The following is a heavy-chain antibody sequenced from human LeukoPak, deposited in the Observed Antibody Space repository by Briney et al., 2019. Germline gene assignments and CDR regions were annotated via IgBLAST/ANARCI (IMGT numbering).Heavy chain of an antibody. CDR3: AKDRGDGGNPKNDVINI. V-gene: IGHV3-33*06. CDR1: GFTFSSYG. D-gene: IGHD4-23*01. Sequence: GGSLRLSCAASGFTFSSYGMHWVRQAPGKGLEWVAVIWYDGSNKYYADSVKGRFTISRDNSKNTLYLQMNSLRAEDTAVYYCAKDRGDGGNPKNDVINICGLGKMVT. J-gene: IGHJ3*02. CDR2: IWYDGSNK.